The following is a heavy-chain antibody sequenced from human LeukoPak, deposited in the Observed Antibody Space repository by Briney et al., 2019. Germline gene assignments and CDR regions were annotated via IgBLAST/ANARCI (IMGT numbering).Heavy chain of an antibody. Sequence: PSETLSLTCTVSGGSINSFYLSWIRQPPGKGLEWIGYIYNRGSTNYNPSLKSRVIISVDTSKNHFSLKLSSVTAADTAVYYCAGGSYYRLDYWGQGTLVTVSS. V-gene: IGHV4-59*01. J-gene: IGHJ4*02. CDR3: AGGSYYRLDY. CDR2: IYNRGST. CDR1: GGSINSFY. D-gene: IGHD1-26*01.